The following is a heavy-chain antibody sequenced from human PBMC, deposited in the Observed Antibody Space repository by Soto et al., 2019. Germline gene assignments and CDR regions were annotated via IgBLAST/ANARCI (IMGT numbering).Heavy chain of an antibody. D-gene: IGHD3-22*01. Sequence: ASVKVSCKASGGTFSSYAISWVRQAPGQGLEWMGGIIPIFGTANYAQKFQGRVTITADESTSTAYMELSSLRSEDTAVYYCARSGDSSGYYSVFDYWGQGTLVT. CDR2: IIPIFGTA. CDR1: GGTFSSYA. J-gene: IGHJ4*02. V-gene: IGHV1-69*13. CDR3: ARSGDSSGYYSVFDY.